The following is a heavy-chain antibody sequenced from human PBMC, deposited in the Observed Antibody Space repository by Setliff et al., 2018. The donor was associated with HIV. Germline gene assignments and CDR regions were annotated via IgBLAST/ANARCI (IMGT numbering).Heavy chain of an antibody. J-gene: IGHJ4*02. D-gene: IGHD2-2*01. CDR1: GFDFSTYW. Sequence: GSLRLSCEGSGFDFSTYWMSWVRQAPGKGLEWVANIKLHGSEKYYVDSVKGRFTISRDNAKNSLYLQMNKLRVEDTAVYYCARARSTHLLDYWGQGTLVTVSS. V-gene: IGHV3-7*01. CDR3: ARARSTHLLDY. CDR2: IKLHGSEK.